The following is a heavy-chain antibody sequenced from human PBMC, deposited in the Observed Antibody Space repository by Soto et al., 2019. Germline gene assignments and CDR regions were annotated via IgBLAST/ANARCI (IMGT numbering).Heavy chain of an antibody. CDR3: ARLGFRGSYYFDY. V-gene: IGHV4-39*01. J-gene: IGHJ4*02. CDR1: GGSISSSSYY. CDR2: IYYSGST. Sequence: QLQLQESGPGLVKPSETLSLTCTVSGGSISSSSYYWGWIRQPPGKGLEWIGSIYYSGSTYYNPSLKSRVTISVDTSKNQFSLKLSSVTAADTAVYYCARLGFRGSYYFDYWGQGTLVTVSS.